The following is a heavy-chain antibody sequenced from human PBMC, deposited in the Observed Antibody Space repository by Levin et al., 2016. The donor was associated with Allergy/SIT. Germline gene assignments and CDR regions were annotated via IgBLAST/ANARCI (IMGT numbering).Heavy chain of an antibody. V-gene: IGHV4-39*01. D-gene: IGHD2-2*01. J-gene: IGHJ4*02. CDR2: IYYSGST. Sequence: WIRQPPGKGLEWIGSIYYSGSTYYNPSLKSRVTISVDTSKNQFSLRLSSVTAADTAVYYCARQVSGSCTTTSCRVYDYWGQGTLVTVSS. CDR3: ARQVSGSCTTTSCRVYDY.